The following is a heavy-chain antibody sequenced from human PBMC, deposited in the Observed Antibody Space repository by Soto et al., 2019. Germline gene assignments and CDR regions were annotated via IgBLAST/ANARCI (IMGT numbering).Heavy chain of an antibody. J-gene: IGHJ6*02. V-gene: IGHV1-18*01. CDR2: VSANNGHA. D-gene: IGHD2-8*01. CDR3: ARDIESVTAKHFFYYYAMDV. CDR1: GFTFSNYG. Sequence: ASVKVSCKASGFTFSNYGLNWVRQAPGQGLEWMGWVSANNGHANYAQNLQGRVSMTTDTSTSTAYMELRGLTFDDTAVYYCARDIESVTAKHFFYYYAMDVWGQGTTVTVSS.